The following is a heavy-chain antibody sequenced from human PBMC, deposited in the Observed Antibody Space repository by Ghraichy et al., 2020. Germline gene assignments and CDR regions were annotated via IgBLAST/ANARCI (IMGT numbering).Heavy chain of an antibody. CDR3: ARDLRYKYYYDSSGHYYFDY. V-gene: IGHV3-11*01. Sequence: GGSLRLSCAASGFTFSDYYMSWIRQAPGKGLEWVSYISSSGSTIYYADSVKGRFTISRDNAKNSLYLQMNSLRAEDTAVYYCARDLRYKYYYDSSGHYYFDYWGQGTLVTVSS. J-gene: IGHJ4*02. CDR1: GFTFSDYY. CDR2: ISSSGSTI. D-gene: IGHD3-22*01.